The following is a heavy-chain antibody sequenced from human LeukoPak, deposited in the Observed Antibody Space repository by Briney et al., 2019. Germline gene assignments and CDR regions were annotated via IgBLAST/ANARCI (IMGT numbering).Heavy chain of an antibody. CDR2: ISSSSSTI. J-gene: IGHJ6*02. V-gene: IGHV3-48*01. D-gene: IGHD2-2*01. Sequence: GGSLRLSCAASGFTFSSYSMNWVRQAPGKGLEWVSYISSSSSTIYYADSVKGRFTISRDNSKNTLYLQMNSLRAEDTAVYYCAPSRRRRFYYYGMDVWGQGTTVTVSS. CDR3: APSRRRRFYYYGMDV. CDR1: GFTFSSYS.